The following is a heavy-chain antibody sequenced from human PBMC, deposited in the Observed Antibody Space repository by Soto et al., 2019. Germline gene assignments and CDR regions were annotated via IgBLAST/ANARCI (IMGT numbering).Heavy chain of an antibody. CDR2: INAGNGNT. Sequence: QVQLVQSGAEVKKPGASVKVSCKASGYTFTSYAMHWVRQAPGQRLEWMGWINAGNGNTKYSQKFQGRVTITRDTSASTAYMELSSLRSEDTAVYYCARDLVEAVADFLGVKHDWYFDLWGRGTLVTVSS. CDR1: GYTFTSYA. V-gene: IGHV1-3*01. D-gene: IGHD6-19*01. CDR3: ARDLVEAVADFLGVKHDWYFDL. J-gene: IGHJ2*01.